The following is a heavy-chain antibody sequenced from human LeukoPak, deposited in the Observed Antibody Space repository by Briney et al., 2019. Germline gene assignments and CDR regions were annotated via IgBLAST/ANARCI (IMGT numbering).Heavy chain of an antibody. V-gene: IGHV1-2*02. J-gene: IGHJ4*02. CDR2: INPNSGGT. CDR3: ARSYYYDSSGYYSPFDY. Sequence: ASVKVSCKASGGTFSSYAISWVRQAPGQGLEWMGWINPNSGGTNYAQKFQGRVTMTRDTSISTAYMELSRLRSDDTAVYYCARSYYYDSSGYYSPFDYWGQGTLVTVSS. CDR1: GGTFSSYA. D-gene: IGHD3-22*01.